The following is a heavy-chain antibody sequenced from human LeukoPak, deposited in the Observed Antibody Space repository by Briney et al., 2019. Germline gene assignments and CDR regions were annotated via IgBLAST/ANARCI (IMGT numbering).Heavy chain of an antibody. CDR1: GGSISSYY. CDR2: IYYSGST. V-gene: IGHV4-59*08. J-gene: IGHJ4*02. Sequence: PSETLSLTCTVSGGSISSYYWSWIRQPPGKGLEWIGHIYYSGSTNYNPSLKSRVTISVDTSKNQFSLKLSSVTAADTAVYYCARGYDFWSGYHYWGQGTLVTVSS. D-gene: IGHD3-3*01. CDR3: ARGYDFWSGYHY.